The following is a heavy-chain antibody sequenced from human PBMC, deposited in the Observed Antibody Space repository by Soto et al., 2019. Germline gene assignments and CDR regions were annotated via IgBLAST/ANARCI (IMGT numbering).Heavy chain of an antibody. V-gene: IGHV3-23*01. Sequence: GGSLRLSCAASRFTFNNYAMSWVRQAPGKGLQWVSTISGSGHNTYYADSVEGRFTISRDNSKNTLHLQMNSLRAEDTAIYYCARDSTSWYYWFDPWGQGTQVTVSS. J-gene: IGHJ5*02. CDR1: RFTFNNYA. CDR3: ARDSTSWYYWFDP. D-gene: IGHD2-2*01. CDR2: ISGSGHNT.